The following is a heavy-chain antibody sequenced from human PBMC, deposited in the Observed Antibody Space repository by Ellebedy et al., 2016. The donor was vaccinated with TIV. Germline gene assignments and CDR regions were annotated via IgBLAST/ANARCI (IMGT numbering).Heavy chain of an antibody. CDR1: GNSISSSY. CDR2: IYTSGRI. V-gene: IGHV4-4*07. CDR3: ARARDSGYDWGFDY. D-gene: IGHD5-12*01. J-gene: IGHJ4*02. Sequence: SETLSLXXTVSGNSISSSYWSWIRQPAGKGLEWIGRIYTSGRINYNPSLKSRVTMSVDTSKNQFSLKLSSVTAADTAVYYCARARDSGYDWGFDYWGQGTLVTVPS.